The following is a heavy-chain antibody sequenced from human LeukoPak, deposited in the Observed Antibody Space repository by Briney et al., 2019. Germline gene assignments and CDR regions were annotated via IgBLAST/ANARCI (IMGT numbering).Heavy chain of an antibody. D-gene: IGHD4-17*01. CDR3: AKPLSAVTSGC. J-gene: IGHJ4*02. V-gene: IGHV3-23*01. Sequence: PGGSLRLSCAASGFPFSSYAMNWVRQAPGKGLEWVAGISASGGGTYYADAVKGRFTISKDNSKSALYLQMNSLRAEDTAVYYCAKPLSAVTSGCWGQGTLVTVSS. CDR1: GFPFSSYA. CDR2: ISASGGGT.